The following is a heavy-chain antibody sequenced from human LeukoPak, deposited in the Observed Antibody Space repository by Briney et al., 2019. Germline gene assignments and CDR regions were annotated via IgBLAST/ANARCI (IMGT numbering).Heavy chain of an antibody. CDR2: IYYSGST. J-gene: IGHJ4*02. Sequence: SETLSLTCTVSGGSISSHYWSWIRQPPGKGLEWIGYIYYSGSTNYNPSLKSRVTISVDTSKNQFSLKLSSVTAADTAVYYCARAPPGGPFDYWGQGTLVTVSS. CDR1: GGSISSHY. V-gene: IGHV4-59*11. CDR3: ARAPPGGPFDY. D-gene: IGHD3-10*01.